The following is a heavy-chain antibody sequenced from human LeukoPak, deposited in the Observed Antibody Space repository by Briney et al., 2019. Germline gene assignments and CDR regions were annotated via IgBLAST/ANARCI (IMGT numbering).Heavy chain of an antibody. D-gene: IGHD1-14*01. J-gene: IGHJ6*02. CDR2: ISSNGGST. Sequence: PGGALRLSCAASGFTFSSYAMHWVRQAPGKGLEYVSAISSNGGSTHNANSVKGRFTLSRDNSKNSLYLQMGSLRAEDVAVYYCARDSLTLSLHRMDVWGQGTTVTVSS. CDR3: ARDSLTLSLHRMDV. V-gene: IGHV3-64*01. CDR1: GFTFSSYA.